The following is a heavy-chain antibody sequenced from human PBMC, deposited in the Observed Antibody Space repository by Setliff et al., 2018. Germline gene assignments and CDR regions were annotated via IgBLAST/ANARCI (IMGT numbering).Heavy chain of an antibody. CDR2: INPSGGLT. CDR3: ARGGSPDCSTAGCRYGDYVY. J-gene: IGHJ4*02. Sequence: ASVKVSCKASGYTLTNYYMHWVRQAPGQGLEWMGIINPSGGLTRYAQKFQGRVTMTRDTSTSTVYMELSSLRSEDTAVYYCARGGSPDCSTAGCRYGDYVYWGQGTQVTVSS. D-gene: IGHD2-2*01. V-gene: IGHV1-46*03. CDR1: GYTLTNYY.